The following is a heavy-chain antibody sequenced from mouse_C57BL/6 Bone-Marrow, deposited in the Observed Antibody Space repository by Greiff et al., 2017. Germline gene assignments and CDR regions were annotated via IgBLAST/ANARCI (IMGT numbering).Heavy chain of an antibody. CDR2: IYPSNGGT. CDR3: ARPSCYDRDY. J-gene: IGHJ4*01. D-gene: IGHD1-1*01. V-gene: IGHV1-42*01. CDR1: GYSFTGYY. Sequence: EVQLQQSGPELVKPGASVKISCKASGYSFTGYYMNWVKQSPEQSLEWIGEIYPSNGGTTYNQKFKAKATLTVDKSSSTAYMQLTSLTSEDSAVYFCARPSCYDRDYWGQGTSGTVSS.